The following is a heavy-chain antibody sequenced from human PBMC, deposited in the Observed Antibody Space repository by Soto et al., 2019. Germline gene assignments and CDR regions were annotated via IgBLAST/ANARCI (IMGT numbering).Heavy chain of an antibody. CDR1: GFIFSHYA. J-gene: IGHJ4*02. CDR2: IGGGGDDT. V-gene: IGHV3-23*01. CDR3: AKDAVPRNDLWDYFEF. D-gene: IGHD1-1*01. Sequence: QLLESGGMLLQPGGSLRLSCAASGFIFSHYAMSWVRQAPGKGLEWVSGIGGGGDDTNYADSMKGRFTISRDNSKNTLFLQMNSLRVEDTAVYYCAKDAVPRNDLWDYFEFGGQGTLVTVSS.